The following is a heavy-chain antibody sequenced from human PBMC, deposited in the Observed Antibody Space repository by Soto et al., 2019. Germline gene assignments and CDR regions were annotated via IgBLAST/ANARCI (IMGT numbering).Heavy chain of an antibody. CDR3: ARRTRRPVKDAFDI. CDR1: GGSFSGYY. CDR2: INHSGST. Sequence: SETLSLTCAVYGGSFSGYYWSWIRQPPGKGLEWIGEINHSGSTNYNPSLKSRVTISVDTSKNQFSLKLSSVTAADTAVYYCARRTRRPVKDAFDIWGQGTMVTVSS. D-gene: IGHD3-9*01. J-gene: IGHJ3*02. V-gene: IGHV4-34*01.